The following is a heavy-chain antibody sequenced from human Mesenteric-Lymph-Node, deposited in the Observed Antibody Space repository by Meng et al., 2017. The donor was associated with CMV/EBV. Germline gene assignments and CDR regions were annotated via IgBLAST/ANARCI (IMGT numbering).Heavy chain of an antibody. Sequence: LSCAASGFTFISFAMHLVRQAPGKGLEYVSAISGDGAFTYYADSVKGRFTISRDNSKNTLYLQMGSLKTEDTAVYYCTTAGSGYGVVWGQGTLVTVSS. J-gene: IGHJ4*02. CDR3: TTAGSGYGVV. V-gene: IGHV3-64*02. CDR1: GFTFISFA. D-gene: IGHD4-17*01. CDR2: ISGDGAFT.